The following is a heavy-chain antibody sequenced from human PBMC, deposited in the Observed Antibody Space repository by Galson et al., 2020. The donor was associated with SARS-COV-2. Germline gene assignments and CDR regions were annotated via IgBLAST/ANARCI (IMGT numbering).Heavy chain of an antibody. CDR2: INWNGGST. D-gene: IGHD3-9*01. CDR3: ARGGYDILTGYQVVDY. Sequence: GESLKLSCAASGFTYDDYGMSWVRQAPGKGLEWVSGINWNGGSTGYADSVTGRFTISRDNAKNSLYLQMNSLRAEDTALYHCARGGYDILTGYQVVDYWGQGTLVTVSS. V-gene: IGHV3-20*01. CDR1: GFTYDDYG. J-gene: IGHJ4*02.